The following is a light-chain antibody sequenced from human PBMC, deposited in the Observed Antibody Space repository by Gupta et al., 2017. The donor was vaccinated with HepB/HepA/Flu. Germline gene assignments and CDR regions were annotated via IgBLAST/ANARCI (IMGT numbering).Light chain of an antibody. CDR3: QQYGSSPRT. Sequence: EIVLTQSPGTLSLSPGETATLSCRASQSVSSSYLAWYQQKAGLAPRLLIYGASTRATGIPDRFSGSGSGTDFTLTISRVEAEDFAVYYCQQYGSSPRTFGQGTKVEIK. CDR1: QSVSSSY. J-gene: IGKJ1*01. V-gene: IGKV3-20*01. CDR2: GAS.